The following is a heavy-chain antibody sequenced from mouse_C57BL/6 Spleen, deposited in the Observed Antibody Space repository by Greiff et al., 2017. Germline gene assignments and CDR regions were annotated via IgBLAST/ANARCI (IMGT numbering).Heavy chain of an antibody. CDR3: ARGREGKDY. V-gene: IGHV14-3*01. CDR2: IDPANGNT. D-gene: IGHD2-1*01. Sequence: EVQLQQSVAELVRPGAPAKLSCTASGSTLKNTLMHWVKQRPDQGLEWIGRIDPANGNTKYAPKFQGKATITADTSSNTAYLQLSSLTSEDTAIYYCARGREGKDYWGQGTTLTVSS. J-gene: IGHJ2*01. CDR1: GSTLKNTL.